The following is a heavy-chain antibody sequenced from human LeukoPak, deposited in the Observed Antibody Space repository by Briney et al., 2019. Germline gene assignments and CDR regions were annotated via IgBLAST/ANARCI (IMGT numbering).Heavy chain of an antibody. V-gene: IGHV3-11*01. J-gene: IGHJ4*02. Sequence: GRSLRLSCAASGFTFSDYYMSWISQAPGKGLEWVSYISSSGSTIYYADSVKGRFTISSDNAKNSLYLQMYPLRTEDTAVDYCARDSASYGPDYWGQGTLVTVSS. D-gene: IGHD5-18*01. CDR3: ARDSASYGPDY. CDR2: ISSSGSTI. CDR1: GFTFSDYY.